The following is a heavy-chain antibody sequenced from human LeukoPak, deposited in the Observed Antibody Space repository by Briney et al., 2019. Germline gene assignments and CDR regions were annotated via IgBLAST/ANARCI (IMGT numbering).Heavy chain of an antibody. J-gene: IGHJ5*02. D-gene: IGHD5-18*01. CDR2: IYYSGST. Sequence: AETLSLTCTVSGVSISSYYWSGLREPPGKGVEGLGYIYYSGSTNSNPSLKSRVTISVDTSNNQFSLKLSSVTAADTAVYYCARGGYSYGYLGVRFDPWGQGTLVTVSS. V-gene: IGHV4-59*01. CDR3: ARGGYSYGYLGVRFDP. CDR1: GVSISSYY.